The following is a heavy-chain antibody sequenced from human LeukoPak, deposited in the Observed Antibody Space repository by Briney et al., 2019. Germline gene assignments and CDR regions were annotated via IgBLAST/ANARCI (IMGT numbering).Heavy chain of an antibody. V-gene: IGHV5-51*01. CDR3: ARHLAPSIAAPPNAFDI. CDR2: IYPGDSDT. CDR1: GYTFTSYG. Sequence: ASVKVSCKASGYTFTSYGISWVRQMPGKGLEWMGIIYPGDSDTRYSPSFQGQVTISADKSISTAYLQWSSLKASDTAMYYCARHLAPSIAAPPNAFDIWGQGTMVTVSS. J-gene: IGHJ3*02. D-gene: IGHD6-6*01.